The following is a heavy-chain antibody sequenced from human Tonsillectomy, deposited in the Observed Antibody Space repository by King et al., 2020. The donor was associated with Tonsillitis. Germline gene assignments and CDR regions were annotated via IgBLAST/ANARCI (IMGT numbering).Heavy chain of an antibody. CDR3: ARVRNRGYGSGSSYAFDI. V-gene: IGHV1-69*04. CDR2: IIPILGIA. Sequence: QLVQSGAEVKKPGSSVKVSCKASGGTFSSYAISWVRQAPGQGLEWMGRIIPILGIANYAQKFQGRVTITADKSTSTAYMELSSLRSEDTAVYYCARVRNRGYGSGSSYAFDIWGQGTMVTVSS. D-gene: IGHD3-10*01. CDR1: GGTFSSYA. J-gene: IGHJ3*02.